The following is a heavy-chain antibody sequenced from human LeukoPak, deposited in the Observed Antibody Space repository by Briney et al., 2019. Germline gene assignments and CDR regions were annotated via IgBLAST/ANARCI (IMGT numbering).Heavy chain of an antibody. CDR3: GREITMLVVVISSGAFDI. CDR1: GYTFTGYY. D-gene: IGHD3-22*01. J-gene: IGHJ3*02. Sequence: ASVKLSCKASGYTFTGYYMHWVRQAPGQGLEWMGWINPNSGGTNYAQKFQGRVTMTRDTSISTAYMELSRLRSDDTAVYYCGREITMLVVVISSGAFDIGGEGTRVTVSS. V-gene: IGHV1-2*02. CDR2: INPNSGGT.